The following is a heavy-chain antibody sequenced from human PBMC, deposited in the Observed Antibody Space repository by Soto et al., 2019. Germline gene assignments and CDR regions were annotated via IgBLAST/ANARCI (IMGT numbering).Heavy chain of an antibody. D-gene: IGHD6-25*01. CDR1: GYRFSNFY. V-gene: IGHV1-46*01. Sequence: QVQLVQSGAEVRKPGASVKVSCKASGYRFSNFYMQWVRQAPGQGLEWVGIINPRGGGTSYAQKFQGRVSLPTDTSTSTAYMDLNSLPSEDTAVYYCASSGIAAAGAEYWGQGTLVIVST. CDR2: INPRGGGT. CDR3: ASSGIAAAGAEY. J-gene: IGHJ4*02.